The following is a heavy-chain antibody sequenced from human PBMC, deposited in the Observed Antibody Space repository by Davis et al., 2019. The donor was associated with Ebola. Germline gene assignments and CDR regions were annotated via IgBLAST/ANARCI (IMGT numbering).Heavy chain of an antibody. CDR1: GFTFSNYA. Sequence: GESLKISCAASGFTFSNYAMSWVRQAPGKGLEWVSGISGVGYNTYHADSVKGRFTISRDNSKNMLYLQMNNLRGDDTAVYYCATCGFCVSTSGVDYWGQGTLVTVSS. V-gene: IGHV3-23*01. CDR3: ATCGFCVSTSGVDY. CDR2: ISGVGYNT. D-gene: IGHD5/OR15-5a*01. J-gene: IGHJ4*02.